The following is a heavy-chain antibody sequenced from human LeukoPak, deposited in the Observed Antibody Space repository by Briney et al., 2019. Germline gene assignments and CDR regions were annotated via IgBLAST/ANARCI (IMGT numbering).Heavy chain of an antibody. V-gene: IGHV3-53*01. CDR3: SASHYSSSWYFY. D-gene: IGHD6-13*01. Sequence: GGSLRLSCTASGFIVSTNYMSWVRQAPGKGLEWVSVIYSGGTTYYADSVKGRFTISRDNSKNTLYLQMSSLRAEDTAVYYCSASHYSSSWYFYWGQGTLVTVSS. J-gene: IGHJ4*02. CDR1: GFIVSTNY. CDR2: IYSGGTT.